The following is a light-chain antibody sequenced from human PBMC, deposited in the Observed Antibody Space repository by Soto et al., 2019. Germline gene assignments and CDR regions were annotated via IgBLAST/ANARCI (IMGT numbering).Light chain of an antibody. CDR3: QPYNNWPLT. CDR2: DTS. J-gene: IGKJ4*01. V-gene: IGKV3-15*01. CDR1: QGIGDT. Sequence: VMRRSPATLSVSPGDGATLSCRASQGIGDTLAWYQHKPGQTPRLLIYDTSTRATGVPTRFSGSRSVAEFTLTINSLQSEDFAVYYCQPYNNWPLTFGGGTKVDIK.